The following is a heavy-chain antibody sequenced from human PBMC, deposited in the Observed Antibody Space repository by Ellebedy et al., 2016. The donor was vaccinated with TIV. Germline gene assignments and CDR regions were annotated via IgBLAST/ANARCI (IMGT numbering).Heavy chain of an antibody. V-gene: IGHV3-9*01. Sequence: SLKISCVASGFSFDDYAMHWVRQAPGKGLEWVSGISWSSGDVGYADSVKGRFTISRDNAKNALYLQMNNVRPDDTALYYCAKASESGVYPSAPGKHGMDVWGQGTTVSVSS. J-gene: IGHJ6*02. CDR1: GFSFDDYA. CDR2: ISWSSGDV. CDR3: AKASESGVYPSAPGKHGMDV. D-gene: IGHD1-26*01.